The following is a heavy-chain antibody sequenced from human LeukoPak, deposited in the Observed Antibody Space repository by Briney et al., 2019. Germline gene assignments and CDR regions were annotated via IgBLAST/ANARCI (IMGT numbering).Heavy chain of an antibody. V-gene: IGHV1-24*01. D-gene: IGHD1-26*01. J-gene: IGHJ3*02. CDR2: FDPEDGET. Sequence: ASVKVSCKVSGYTLTELSMHWVRQAPGKGLEWMGGFDPEDGETIYAQKFQGRVTMTEDTSTDTAYMELSSLRSEDTAVYYCATEIGVGSGNGPGHAFDIWGQGTMVTVSS. CDR1: GYTLTELS. CDR3: ATEIGVGSGNGPGHAFDI.